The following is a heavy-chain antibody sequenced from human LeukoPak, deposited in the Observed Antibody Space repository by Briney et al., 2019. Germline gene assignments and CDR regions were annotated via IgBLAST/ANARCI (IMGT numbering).Heavy chain of an antibody. CDR1: GVSFSGHY. J-gene: IGHJ5*02. CDR3: ARVIGPTWFDP. D-gene: IGHD1-26*01. V-gene: IGHV4-34*01. Sequence: SETLSLTCAVSGVSFSGHYLNWVRQPPGKGLEWVGEINYGGSTNYNPSLKNRLTTTLETSKNQFSLKLSSVTAADTAVVYYARVIGPTWFDPWGQGTLVTVSS. CDR2: INYGGST.